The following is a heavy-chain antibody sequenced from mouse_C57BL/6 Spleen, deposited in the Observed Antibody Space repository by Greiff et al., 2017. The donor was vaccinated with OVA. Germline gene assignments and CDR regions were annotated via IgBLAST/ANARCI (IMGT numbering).Heavy chain of an antibody. CDR1: GFSLTSYG. CDR2: IWGGGST. CDR3: AKRRDGYYHAMDY. D-gene: IGHD2-3*01. J-gene: IGHJ4*01. Sequence: VKLVESGPGLVAPSPSLSISCTVSGFSLTSYGVDWVRQPPGKGLEWLGVIWGGGSTNYNSALMSRLSISKDNSKSQVFLKMNRLQTDDTAMYYSAKRRDGYYHAMDYWGQGTSVTVSS. V-gene: IGHV2-9*01.